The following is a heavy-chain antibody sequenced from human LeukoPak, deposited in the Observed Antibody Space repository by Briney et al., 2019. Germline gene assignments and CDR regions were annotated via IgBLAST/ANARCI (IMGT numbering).Heavy chain of an antibody. CDR2: LSVGGTT. J-gene: IGHJ4*02. V-gene: IGHV3-23*01. CDR1: GFTFRNYA. CDR3: AKGGGENWPFDY. Sequence: GGSLRLSCAASGFTFRNYAMSWVRQAPGKGLEWASTLSVGGTTYYADSVRGRFTIPRDNSKNTLYLQMNSLRAEDTAIYYCAKGGGENWPFDYWGQGTLVTVSS. D-gene: IGHD3-16*01.